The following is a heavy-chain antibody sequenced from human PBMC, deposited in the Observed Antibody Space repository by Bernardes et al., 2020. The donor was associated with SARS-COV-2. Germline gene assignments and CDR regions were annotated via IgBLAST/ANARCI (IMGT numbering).Heavy chain of an antibody. CDR1: GFTFSSYN. CDR2: ITPSSSTV. Sequence: GGSLRLSCAASGFTFSSYNINWVRQAPGKGLEWVSYITPSSSTVSYADSVKGRFTISRDNAKNSLYLQMNSLRDEDTAVYYCAREGSNYPLTHFDYWGQGTLVTVSS. J-gene: IGHJ4*02. CDR3: AREGSNYPLTHFDY. D-gene: IGHD4-4*01. V-gene: IGHV3-48*02.